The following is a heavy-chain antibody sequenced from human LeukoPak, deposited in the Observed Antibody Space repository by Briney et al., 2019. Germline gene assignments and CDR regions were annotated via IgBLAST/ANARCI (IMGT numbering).Heavy chain of an antibody. V-gene: IGHV4-59*01. J-gene: IGHJ6*02. CDR2: IFYRGSP. CDR3: ARESITMVRGVFTQYFYGLDV. CDR1: GGSISRYY. Sequence: SETLSLTCTVSGGSISRYYWSWIRQPPGKGLERIGYIFYRGSPTHNPPLKSRVTISADTSKNQFSLKLSSVTAADTAVYYCARESITMVRGVFTQYFYGLDVWGQGTTVTVSS. D-gene: IGHD3-10*01.